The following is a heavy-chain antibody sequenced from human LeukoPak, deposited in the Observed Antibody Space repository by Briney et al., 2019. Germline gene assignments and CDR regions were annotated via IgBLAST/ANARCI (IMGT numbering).Heavy chain of an antibody. V-gene: IGHV4-30-2*01. J-gene: IGHJ5*02. CDR2: IYHSGST. CDR1: GGSISSGGYY. D-gene: IGHD4-17*01. CDR3: ARGDDYGDPIWFDP. Sequence: SETLSLTCTVSGGSISSGGYYWSWIRQPPGKGLEWIGYIYHSGSTYYNPSLKSRVTISVDRSKNQFSLKLSSVTAADTAVYYCARGDDYGDPIWFDPWGQGTLVTVSS.